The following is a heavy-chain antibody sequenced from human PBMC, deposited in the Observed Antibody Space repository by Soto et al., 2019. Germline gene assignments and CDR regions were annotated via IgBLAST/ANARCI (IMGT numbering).Heavy chain of an antibody. D-gene: IGHD2-2*01. V-gene: IGHV1-69*01. Sequence: QVQLVQSGAEVKKPGSSVKVSCKASGGTFSSYAISWVRQAPGQGLEWMGGIIPIFGTANYAQKFQGRVTMTSDESTSTAYMELSSLRSEDTAVYYCASSPGVNVPAAKVGPWFVPWGQGTLVTVSS. CDR2: IIPIFGTA. CDR3: ASSPGVNVPAAKVGPWFVP. J-gene: IGHJ5*02. CDR1: GGTFSSYA.